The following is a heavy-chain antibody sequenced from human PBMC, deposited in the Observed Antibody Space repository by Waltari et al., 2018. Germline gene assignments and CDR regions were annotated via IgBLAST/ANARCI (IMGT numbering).Heavy chain of an antibody. CDR3: ARARILQAEYYFDY. CDR2: IYYSGST. J-gene: IGHJ4*02. V-gene: IGHV4-59*01. D-gene: IGHD4-4*01. Sequence: QVQLQESGPGLVKPSETLSLTCTVPGGSISSYYWSWIRQPPGKGLEWIGYIYYSGSTNYNPSLKSRVTISVDTSKNQFSLKLSSVTAADTAVYYCARARILQAEYYFDYWGQGTLVTVSS. CDR1: GGSISSYY.